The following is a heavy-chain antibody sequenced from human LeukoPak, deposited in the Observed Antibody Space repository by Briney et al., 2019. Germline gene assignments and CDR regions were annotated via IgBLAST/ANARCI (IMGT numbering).Heavy chain of an antibody. CDR2: INGDGSSS. J-gene: IGHJ4*02. Sequence: GGSLRLSCAASGFTFSTYWMHWVRQGPGKGLVWVSRINGDGSSSAYADSAKGRFTISRDNAKNSLYLQMNSLRAEDTAVYYCARDLFPYCSSTSCYEDYFDYWGQGTLVTVSS. D-gene: IGHD2-2*01. V-gene: IGHV3-74*01. CDR3: ARDLFPYCSSTSCYEDYFDY. CDR1: GFTFSTYW.